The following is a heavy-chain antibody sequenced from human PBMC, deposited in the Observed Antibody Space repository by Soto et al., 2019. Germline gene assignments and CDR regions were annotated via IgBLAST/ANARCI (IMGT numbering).Heavy chain of an antibody. D-gene: IGHD3-22*01. Sequence: GASVKGSCKASGYTFTGYDISWVRQAPGQGLEGMGWVSAYNGNTNYAQRFTGRVIMTADTSTSTAYMELTSLRSDDTAVYYCARDTRFYYDSSGQNYWGQGTPVTVSS. J-gene: IGHJ4*02. CDR1: GYTFTGYD. V-gene: IGHV1-18*01. CDR2: VSAYNGNT. CDR3: ARDTRFYYDSSGQNY.